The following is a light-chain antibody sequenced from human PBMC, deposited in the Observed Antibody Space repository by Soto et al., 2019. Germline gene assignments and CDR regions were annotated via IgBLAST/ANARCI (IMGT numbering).Light chain of an antibody. CDR3: MQALQTPWT. J-gene: IGKJ1*01. CDR2: LGS. V-gene: IGKV2-28*01. Sequence: DIVMTQSPLXLXVTPGEPXSISCRSSQSLLHSNGYNYLDWYLQKPGQSPQLLIYLGSNRASGVPDRFSGSGSGTDFTLKISRVEAEDVGVYYCMQALQTPWTFGQGTKVEIK. CDR1: QSLLHSNGYNY.